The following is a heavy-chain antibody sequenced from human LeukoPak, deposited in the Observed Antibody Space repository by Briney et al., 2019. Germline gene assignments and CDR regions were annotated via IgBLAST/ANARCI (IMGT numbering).Heavy chain of an antibody. CDR1: GGTFSSYA. J-gene: IGHJ6*02. Sequence: ASVKVPCKASGGTFSSYAISWVRQAPGQGLEWMGRIIPILGIANYARKFQGRVTITADKSTSTAYMELSSLRSEDTAVYYCARPTPHHCRSTSCYYYYYGMDVWGQGTTVTVSS. CDR3: ARPTPHHCRSTSCYYYYYGMDV. CDR2: IIPILGIA. V-gene: IGHV1-69*04. D-gene: IGHD2-2*01.